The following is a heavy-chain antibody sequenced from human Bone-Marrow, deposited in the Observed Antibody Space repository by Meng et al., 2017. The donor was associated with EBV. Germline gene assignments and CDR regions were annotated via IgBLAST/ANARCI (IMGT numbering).Heavy chain of an antibody. D-gene: IGHD2/OR15-2a*01. J-gene: IGHJ4*02. Sequence: KVRGPAPGKVKQSVTLSLTFTVFAVSINGLDLSWIRQPTGKALEWLARIYSDDDKHYSPSLKSRVTITKDTSKNQVSLTMTNVDAVDTATYYCAHTTWVPELGYWGQGTLVTVSS. CDR1: VFAVSINGLD. CDR3: AHTTWVPELGY. CDR2: IYSDDDK. V-gene: IGHV2-5*08.